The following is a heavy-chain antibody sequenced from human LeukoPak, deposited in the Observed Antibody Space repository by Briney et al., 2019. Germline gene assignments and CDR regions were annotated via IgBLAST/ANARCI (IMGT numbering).Heavy chain of an antibody. D-gene: IGHD3-3*01. Sequence: GGSLRLSCAASGFTFSSYWMSWVRQAPGKGLEWAANIKQDGSEKYYVDSVKGRFTISRDNAKNSLYLQMNSLRAEDTAVYYCARAPGRFLEWLFFYFDYWGQGTLVTVSS. CDR3: ARAPGRFLEWLFFYFDY. CDR1: GFTFSSYW. J-gene: IGHJ4*02. V-gene: IGHV3-7*01. CDR2: IKQDGSEK.